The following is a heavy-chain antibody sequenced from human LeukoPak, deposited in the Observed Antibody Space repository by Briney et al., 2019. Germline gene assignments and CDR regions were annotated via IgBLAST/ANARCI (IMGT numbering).Heavy chain of an antibody. CDR2: ICNNGNT. J-gene: IGHJ3*02. CDR3: ARDYYSGTISGLAFDI. Sequence: PSETLSLTCTVSGGSVSSGGYYWSWIRQHPGKGLEWIGYICNNGNTFYNPSLKSRVIISLDTSKNQFSLSLSSVTAADTAVYYCARDYYSGTISGLAFDIWGQGTMVTVSS. V-gene: IGHV4-31*03. D-gene: IGHD5-12*01. CDR1: GGSVSSGGYY.